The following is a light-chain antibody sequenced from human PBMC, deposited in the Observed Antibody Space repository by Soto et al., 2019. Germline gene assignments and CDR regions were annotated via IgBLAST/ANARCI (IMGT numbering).Light chain of an antibody. V-gene: IGKV1-39*01. Sequence: DIQMTQSPSSLSASVGDRVTITCRASQSITYLNWYQQKPGKAPKLLIYAASSLQSGVPSRFSGSGSGTEFTLTISSLQPDDFATYYCQQYDSYSTFGQGTKVDIK. CDR2: AAS. J-gene: IGKJ1*01. CDR1: QSITY. CDR3: QQYDSYST.